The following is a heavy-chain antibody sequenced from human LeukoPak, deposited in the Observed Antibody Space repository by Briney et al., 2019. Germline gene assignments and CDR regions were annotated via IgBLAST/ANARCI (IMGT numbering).Heavy chain of an antibody. CDR3: ARLTAYFDL. Sequence: SETLSLTCTVSGGSISSSYWSWIRQPPGKGLEWIGYIYYSGSTNYNPSLESRVTMSVDTSKNQCSLKVTSVTAADTAVYYCARLTAYFDLWGRGTLVTVSS. V-gene: IGHV4-59*08. CDR1: GGSISSSY. J-gene: IGHJ2*01. CDR2: IYYSGST.